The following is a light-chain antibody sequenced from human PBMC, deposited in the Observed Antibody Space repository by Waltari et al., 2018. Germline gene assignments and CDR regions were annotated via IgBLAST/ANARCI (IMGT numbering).Light chain of an antibody. CDR2: RDT. CDR1: ELTKQY. V-gene: IGLV3-25*03. J-gene: IGLJ1*01. Sequence: SFDLKQPPSLSVSPGQTARINCSGDELTKQYVYWYQHKPGQALVVLIQRDTQRPSGIPGRFSGSTSGTTATLTISGVQEEDEADYYCQSADSSGTYVFGIGTKVTV. CDR3: QSADSSGTYV.